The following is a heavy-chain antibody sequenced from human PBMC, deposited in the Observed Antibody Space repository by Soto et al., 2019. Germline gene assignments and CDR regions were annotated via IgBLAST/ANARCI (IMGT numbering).Heavy chain of an antibody. Sequence: PGGSLRLSCAASGFTFSSYGMHWVRQAPGKGLEWVAVIWYDGSNKYYADSLRGRFTISRDNSKSALYLQMNNLRAEDTAIYYCAKYSELPYEAYLQQWGQGTLVTVSS. CDR1: GFTFSSYG. CDR3: AKYSELPYEAYLQQ. CDR2: IWYDGSNK. D-gene: IGHD1-7*01. J-gene: IGHJ1*01. V-gene: IGHV3-33*03.